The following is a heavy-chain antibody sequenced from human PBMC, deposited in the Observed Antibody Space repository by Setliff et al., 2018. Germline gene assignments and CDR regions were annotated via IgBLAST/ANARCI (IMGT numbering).Heavy chain of an antibody. J-gene: IGHJ6*03. V-gene: IGHV4-59*01. CDR2: IYYRGST. D-gene: IGHD3-10*01. Sequence: SETLSLTCNVSGGSISTYYWTWIRQPPGKGLEWIGYIYYRGSTNYNPSLKSRVTISVDTSKNQFSLKLTSVTAADTAVYYCARGYGSGGYFYYMDVWGKGATVTVSS. CDR1: GGSISTYY. CDR3: ARGYGSGGYFYYMDV.